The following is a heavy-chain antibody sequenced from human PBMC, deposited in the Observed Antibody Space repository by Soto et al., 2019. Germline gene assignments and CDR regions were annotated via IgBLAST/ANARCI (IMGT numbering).Heavy chain of an antibody. J-gene: IGHJ6*02. CDR1: GFTFSSYT. V-gene: IGHV3-21*01. CDR3: ARVGTTLMRGRIRGNHYGMEV. D-gene: IGHD3-10*01. Sequence: EVQLVESGGGLVKPGGSLRLSCAASGFTFSSYTMNWVRQAPGKGLEWVSSINSIGSYIYDVDSVKGRFTISRDNAQKSLYLEMNSLRVEDTAIYYCARVGTTLMRGRIRGNHYGMEVWGQGTTVIVSS. CDR2: INSIGSYI.